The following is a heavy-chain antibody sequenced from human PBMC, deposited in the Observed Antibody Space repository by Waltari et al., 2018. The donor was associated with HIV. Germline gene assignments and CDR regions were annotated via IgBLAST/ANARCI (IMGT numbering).Heavy chain of an antibody. J-gene: IGHJ3*02. CDR1: GGSIRSSTHY. CDR2: LYYTGTT. V-gene: IGHV4-39*01. D-gene: IGHD2-8*02. CDR3: ARLSETGGITFGSAFDI. Sequence: QLHLQESGPGLVKPPETLSLTCTLSGGSIRSSTHYWGWVRQAPGKSLEWIGSLYYTGTTHYNPALKSRVSMSVDTSNNQFSLNLDSVTAADTALYYCARLSETGGITFGSAFDIWGQGTMVTASS.